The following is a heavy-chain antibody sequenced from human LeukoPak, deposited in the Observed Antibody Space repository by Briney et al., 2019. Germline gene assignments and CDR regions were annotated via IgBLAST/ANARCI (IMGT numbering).Heavy chain of an antibody. CDR2: IRTKAYGGTT. Sequence: GGSLRLSCTASGFPFGDYPMSWVRQAPGKGLEGVGFIRTKAYGGTTEYAASVKGRFTISRDDSKSIAYLQMNSLKTEDTAVYYCTRSAGYRSGWYHDYWGQGTLVTVSS. D-gene: IGHD6-19*01. J-gene: IGHJ4*02. CDR1: GFPFGDYP. V-gene: IGHV3-49*04. CDR3: TRSAGYRSGWYHDY.